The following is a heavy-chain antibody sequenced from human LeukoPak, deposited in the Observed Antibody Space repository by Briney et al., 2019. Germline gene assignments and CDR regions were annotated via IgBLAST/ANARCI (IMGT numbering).Heavy chain of an antibody. D-gene: IGHD1-1*01. J-gene: IGHJ4*02. Sequence: GRSLRLSCAASGFTFSSYAMHWVRQAPGKGLEWVAVISYDGSNKYYADSVKGRFTISRDNSKNTLYLQMNSLRAEDTAVYYCARGDRPGTQSDYWGQGTLVTVSS. CDR3: ARGDRPGTQSDY. CDR2: ISYDGSNK. V-gene: IGHV3-30*04. CDR1: GFTFSSYA.